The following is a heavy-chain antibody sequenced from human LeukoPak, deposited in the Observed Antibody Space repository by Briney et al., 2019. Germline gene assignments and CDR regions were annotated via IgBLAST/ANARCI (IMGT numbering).Heavy chain of an antibody. CDR1: GFTFSSYA. D-gene: IGHD6-19*01. Sequence: PGGSLRLSCAASGFTFSSYAMHWVRQAPGKGLEWVAVISYDGSNKYYADSVKGRFTISRDNSKNTLYLQMNSLRAEDTAVYYCARAALAVAGPGLWYFDLWGRGTLVTVSS. CDR3: ARAALAVAGPGLWYFDL. CDR2: ISYDGSNK. V-gene: IGHV3-30-3*01. J-gene: IGHJ2*01.